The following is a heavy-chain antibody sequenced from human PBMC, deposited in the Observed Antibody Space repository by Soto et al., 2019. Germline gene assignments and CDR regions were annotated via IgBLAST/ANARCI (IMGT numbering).Heavy chain of an antibody. CDR2: IYSGGST. Sequence: GGSLRLSCAASGFTVSSNYMSWVRQAPGKGLEWVSVIYSGGSTYYADSVKGRFTISRDNSKNTLYLQMNSLRAEDTAVYYCAREEVGLDALDIWGQGTMVTVSS. CDR3: AREEVGLDALDI. V-gene: IGHV3-53*01. D-gene: IGHD1-26*01. J-gene: IGHJ3*02. CDR1: GFTVSSNY.